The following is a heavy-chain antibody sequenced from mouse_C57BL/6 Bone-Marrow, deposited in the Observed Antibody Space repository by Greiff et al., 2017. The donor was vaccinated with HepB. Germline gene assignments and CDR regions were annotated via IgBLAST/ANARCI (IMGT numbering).Heavy chain of an antibody. Sequence: VQLQQSGAELVRPGASVKLSCTASGFNIKDDYMHWVKQRPEQGLEWIGWIDPENGDTEYASKFQGKATITADTSSNTAYLQLSSLTSEDTAVYYCTTWGYYSNLHYFDYWGQGTTLTVSS. J-gene: IGHJ2*01. V-gene: IGHV14-4*01. CDR2: IDPENGDT. D-gene: IGHD2-5*01. CDR3: TTWGYYSNLHYFDY. CDR1: GFNIKDDY.